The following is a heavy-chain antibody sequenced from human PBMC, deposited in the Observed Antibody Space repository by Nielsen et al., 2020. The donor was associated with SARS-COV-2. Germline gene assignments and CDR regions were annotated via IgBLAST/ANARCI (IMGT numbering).Heavy chain of an antibody. CDR1: GFTFDDYA. J-gene: IGHJ6*02. D-gene: IGHD6-19*01. CDR2: ISWNSGSI. V-gene: IGHV3-9*01. CDR3: AKAGGAAVATKGGMDV. Sequence: GGSLRLSCAASGFTFDDYAMHWVRQAPGKGLEWVSGISWNSGSIGYADSVKGRFTISRDNAKNSLYLQMNSVRAEDTALYYCAKAGGAAVATKGGMDVWGQGTTVTVSS.